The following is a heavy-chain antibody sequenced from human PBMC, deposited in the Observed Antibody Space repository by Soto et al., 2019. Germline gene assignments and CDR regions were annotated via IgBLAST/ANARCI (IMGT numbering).Heavy chain of an antibody. D-gene: IGHD3-22*01. CDR3: ARDLGVVFIDY. CDR2: INAGNGDT. Sequence: ASVKVSCKASGYAFTTYAIHWVRQAPGQRLEWLGWINAGNGDTKYSQKFQGRVTITRDKSASTAYMELSSLRSEDTAVYYCARDLGVVFIDYCGQGTLVTV. J-gene: IGHJ4*02. V-gene: IGHV1-3*01. CDR1: GYAFTTYA.